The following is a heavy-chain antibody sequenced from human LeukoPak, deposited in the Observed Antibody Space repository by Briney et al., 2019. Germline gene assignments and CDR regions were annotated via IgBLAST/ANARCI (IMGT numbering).Heavy chain of an antibody. D-gene: IGHD2-8*01. Sequence: SVKVSCKAFVGTFSTSALSWVRQAPGQGLEWMGGIIPVFGSANYAQKFQGRVTITADESTSTAYMELYSLRSEDTALYYCAIWGGRGSPQWYGPLDYWGQGTLVTVSS. V-gene: IGHV1-69*13. CDR3: AIWGGRGSPQWYGPLDY. J-gene: IGHJ4*02. CDR2: IIPVFGSA. CDR1: VGTFSTSA.